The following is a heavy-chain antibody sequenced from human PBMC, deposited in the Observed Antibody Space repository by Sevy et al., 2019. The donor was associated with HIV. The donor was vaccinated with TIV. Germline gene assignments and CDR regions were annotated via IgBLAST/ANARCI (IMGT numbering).Heavy chain of an antibody. J-gene: IGHJ3*02. Sequence: GGSLRLSGAASGFTFSSYSRHWVRQAPGKGLEWVSSISGLSNYIYYADSMKGRFSISRDNAKNSLYLQMIRLRAEDTAVFYCARAVPATDAFDIWGQGPLVTVSS. V-gene: IGHV3-21*01. CDR3: ARAVPATDAFDI. CDR2: ISGLSNYI. CDR1: GFTFSSYS.